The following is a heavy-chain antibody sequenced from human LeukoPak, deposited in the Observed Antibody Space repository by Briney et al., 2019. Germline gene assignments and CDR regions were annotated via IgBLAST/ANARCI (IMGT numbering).Heavy chain of an antibody. CDR3: ARAMVRGEAFDI. CDR2: IYPGESDT. J-gene: IGHJ3*02. CDR1: GYSFNTYW. Sequence: GESLKISCKGSGYSFNTYWVGWVRQMPGKGLEWMGIIYPGESDTKYSPSFQGQVTISADKSISTAYLQWSSLKASDTAMYYCARAMVRGEAFDIWGQGTMVTVSS. V-gene: IGHV5-51*01. D-gene: IGHD3-10*01.